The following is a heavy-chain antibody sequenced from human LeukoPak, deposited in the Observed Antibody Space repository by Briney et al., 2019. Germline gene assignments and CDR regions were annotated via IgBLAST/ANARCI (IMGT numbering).Heavy chain of an antibody. CDR3: AKDPIWWNYFDY. Sequence: SETLSLTCTVSDDPITIYYWTWIRQPPGKGLEWIGYIDHTGSTNYNPSLNSRVTISRDTSKNHFSLELSSATAEDTAVYYCAKDPIWWNYFDYWGQGTLVTVSS. D-gene: IGHD2-8*02. V-gene: IGHV4-59*01. J-gene: IGHJ4*02. CDR2: IDHTGST. CDR1: DDPITIYY.